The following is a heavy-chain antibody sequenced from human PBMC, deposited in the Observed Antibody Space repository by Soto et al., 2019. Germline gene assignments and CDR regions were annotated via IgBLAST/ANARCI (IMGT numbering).Heavy chain of an antibody. J-gene: IGHJ4*02. D-gene: IGHD1-20*01. Sequence: GGSLRLSCAASGFTYSSSGMHWVRQAPGKGLEWVAVISYDGSNKFYADSVKGRFTISRDNFRNTLYLQMNSLRAEDTAVYYCAKEFHSWNYFDYWGQGTLVTVSS. CDR1: GFTYSSSG. CDR2: ISYDGSNK. V-gene: IGHV3-30*18. CDR3: AKEFHSWNYFDY.